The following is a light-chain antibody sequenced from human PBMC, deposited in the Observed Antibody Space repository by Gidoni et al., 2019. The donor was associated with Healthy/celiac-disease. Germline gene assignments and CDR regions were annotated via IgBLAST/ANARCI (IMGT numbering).Light chain of an antibody. V-gene: IGKV1-27*01. CDR1: QGISNY. Sequence: DIQMTQSPSSLSASVGDRVTITCRASQGISNYLAWYQQKPGKVPKLLIYAASTLQSGVPSRFSGSGSGTDVTLTISSLQPEDVATYYCQKYNSAPLITFGPXTKVDIK. CDR3: QKYNSAPLIT. CDR2: AAS. J-gene: IGKJ3*01.